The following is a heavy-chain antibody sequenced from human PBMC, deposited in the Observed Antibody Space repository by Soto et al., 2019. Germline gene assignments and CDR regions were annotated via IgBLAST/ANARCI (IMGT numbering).Heavy chain of an antibody. V-gene: IGHV1-3*01. Sequence: ASVKVSCKASGYTFTSYAMHWVRQAPGQRLEWMGWINAGNGNTKYSQKFQGRVTITRVTSASTAYMELSSLRSEDTAVYYCARGKHSSRVLLDYWGQGTLVTVSS. D-gene: IGHD6-13*01. CDR2: INAGNGNT. J-gene: IGHJ4*02. CDR3: ARGKHSSRVLLDY. CDR1: GYTFTSYA.